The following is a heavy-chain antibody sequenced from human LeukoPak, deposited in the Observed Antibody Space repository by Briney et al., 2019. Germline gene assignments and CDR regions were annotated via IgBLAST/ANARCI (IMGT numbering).Heavy chain of an antibody. V-gene: IGHV4-34*01. Sequence: PSETLSLTCAVYGGSFSGYYWSWIRQPPGKGLEWIGEINHSGSTNYNPSLKSRVTISVDTSKNQFSLKLSSVTAADTAVYYCASSCGSGTKYYYYGMDVWGQGTTVTVSS. CDR1: GGSFSGYY. D-gene: IGHD3-10*01. CDR3: ASSCGSGTKYYYYGMDV. CDR2: INHSGST. J-gene: IGHJ6*02.